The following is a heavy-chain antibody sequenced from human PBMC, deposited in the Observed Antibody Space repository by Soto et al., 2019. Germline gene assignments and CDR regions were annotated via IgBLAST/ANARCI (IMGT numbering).Heavy chain of an antibody. J-gene: IGHJ3*02. CDR1: GYTFTGYY. D-gene: IGHD5-12*01. CDR3: ARGRDGSLIAFDI. Sequence: QVQLVQSGAEVKKPGASVKVSCKDSGYTFTGYYMHWARQAPGQGLEWMGWINPNSGGTNYAQKFQGWVTMTRDTSISTAYMELSRLRSEDTAVYYCARGRDGSLIAFDIWGQGTMVTVSS. CDR2: INPNSGGT. V-gene: IGHV1-2*04.